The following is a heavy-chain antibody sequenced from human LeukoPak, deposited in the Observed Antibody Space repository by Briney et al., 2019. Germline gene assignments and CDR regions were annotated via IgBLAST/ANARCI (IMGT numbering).Heavy chain of an antibody. CDR1: GYTFTGYY. V-gene: IGHV1-18*04. CDR3: ARGPWGYFDY. J-gene: IGHJ4*02. CDR2: ISAYNGNT. Sequence: ASVKVSCKASGYTFTGYYMHWVRQAPGQGLEWMGWISAYNGNTNYAQKLQGRVTMTTDTSTSTAYMELRSLRSDDTAVYYCARGPWGYFDYWGQGTLVTVSS. D-gene: IGHD7-27*01.